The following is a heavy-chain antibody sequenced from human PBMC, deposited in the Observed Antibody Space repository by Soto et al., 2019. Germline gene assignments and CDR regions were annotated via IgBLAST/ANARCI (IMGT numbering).Heavy chain of an antibody. J-gene: IGHJ4*02. D-gene: IGHD3-3*01. CDR3: AKGPIFGVENIYDY. Sequence: EVQLLESGGALVQPGGSLRLSCAASGFTFSSYAMSWVRQAPGKGLEWVSGMSGSGGTSYYTDSGKGRFTISRDNSKRTLYLQMNILRAEDTALYYCAKGPIFGVENIYDYWGQGTLVTVSS. CDR1: GFTFSSYA. CDR2: MSGSGGTS. V-gene: IGHV3-23*01.